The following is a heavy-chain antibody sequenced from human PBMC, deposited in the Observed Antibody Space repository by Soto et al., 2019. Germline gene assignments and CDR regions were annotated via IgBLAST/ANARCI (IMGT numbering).Heavy chain of an antibody. CDR1: GGSFSGYY. D-gene: IGHD6-19*01. V-gene: IGHV4-34*01. Sequence: SETLSLTCAVYGGSFSGYYWSWIRQPPGKGLEWIGEINHSGSTNYNPSLKSRVTISVDTSKNQFSLKLSSVTAADTAAYYCARTYSSGYYYYGMDVWGQGTTVTV. CDR3: ARTYSSGYYYYGMDV. J-gene: IGHJ6*02. CDR2: INHSGST.